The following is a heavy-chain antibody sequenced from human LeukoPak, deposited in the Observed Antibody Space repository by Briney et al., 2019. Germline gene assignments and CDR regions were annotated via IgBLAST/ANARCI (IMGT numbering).Heavy chain of an antibody. Sequence: GGSLRLSCAASGFTFSTYDMHWVRQPTGRGLEWVSAIGTAGDTYYPGSMKGRFTISRENAKNSLYLQINSRRADDTAVYYCARGDYGDYYFDYWGQGTLVTVSS. V-gene: IGHV3-13*01. CDR2: IGTAGDT. D-gene: IGHD4-17*01. CDR3: ARGDYGDYYFDY. J-gene: IGHJ4*02. CDR1: GFTFSTYD.